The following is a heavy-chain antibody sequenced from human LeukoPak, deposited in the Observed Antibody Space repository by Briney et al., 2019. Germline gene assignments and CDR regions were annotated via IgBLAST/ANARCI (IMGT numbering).Heavy chain of an antibody. CDR1: GFTFSSYA. V-gene: IGHV3-23*01. CDR3: ARDQYSCAHPAH. D-gene: IGHD5-18*01. CDR2: ISGSGGST. J-gene: IGHJ4*02. Sequence: GGSLRLSCAASGFTFSSYAMTWVRQAPGKGLEWVSAISGSGGSTYYADSVKGRFTISRDNSKNTLHLQMNSLRAEDTAVYYCARDQYSCAHPAHWGEGGMVTVSS.